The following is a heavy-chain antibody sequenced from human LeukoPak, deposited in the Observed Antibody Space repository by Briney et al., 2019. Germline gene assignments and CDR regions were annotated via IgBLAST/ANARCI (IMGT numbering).Heavy chain of an antibody. CDR3: ARDFGFYGDYYYMDV. J-gene: IGHJ6*03. Sequence: GSLRLSCTVSGFTVSSNSMSWVRQAPGKGLEWVSFIYSDNTHYSDSVKGRFTISRDNSKNTLYLQMNSLRAEDTAVYYCARDFGFYGDYYYMDVWGKGTTVTVSS. CDR2: IYSDNT. D-gene: IGHD2/OR15-2a*01. CDR1: GFTVSSNS. V-gene: IGHV3-53*01.